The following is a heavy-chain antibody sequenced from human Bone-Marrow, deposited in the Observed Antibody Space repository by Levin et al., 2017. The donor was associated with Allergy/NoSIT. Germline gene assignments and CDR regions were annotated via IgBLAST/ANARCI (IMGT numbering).Heavy chain of an antibody. CDR1: GFTFSTYW. Sequence: PGGSLRLSCTASGFTFSTYWMNWARQAPGKGPEWVASIAHDGSETYYVDSVKGRFTISRDNARNSLFLQMNSLRAEDTAVYYCVRQSRRERGGDYWGQGTLIIVSS. CDR2: IAHDGSET. V-gene: IGHV3-7*01. J-gene: IGHJ4*02. D-gene: IGHD2-15*01. CDR3: VRQSRRERGGDY.